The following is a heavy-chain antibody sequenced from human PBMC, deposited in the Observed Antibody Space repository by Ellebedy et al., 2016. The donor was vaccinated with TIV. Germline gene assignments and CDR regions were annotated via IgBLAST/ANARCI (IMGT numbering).Heavy chain of an antibody. CDR1: GYSFTNYW. CDR3: ARRSDKGYYYYYYGMDV. V-gene: IGHV5-51*01. D-gene: IGHD3-9*01. Sequence: KVSCKASGYSFTNYWIGWVRQMPGKGLEWMGIIYPGDSDTRYSPSFQGQVTISADKSISTAYLQWSSLKASDTAMYYCARRSDKGYYYYYYGMDVWGQGTTVTVSS. J-gene: IGHJ6*02. CDR2: IYPGDSDT.